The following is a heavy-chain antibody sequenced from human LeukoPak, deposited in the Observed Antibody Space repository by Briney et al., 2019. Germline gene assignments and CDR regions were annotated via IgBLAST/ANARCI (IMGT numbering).Heavy chain of an antibody. CDR3: ARGGATPMVLRY. Sequence: SETPSLTCAVYGGSFSGYYWSWIRQPPGKGLEWLGEINHSGRTNYNPCLKSRVTISVDTSKNQFPLRLNSVTAADTAVYYCARGGATPMVLRYWGHGNLVTVSS. J-gene: IGHJ4*01. V-gene: IGHV4-34*01. CDR1: GGSFSGYY. D-gene: IGHD5-18*01. CDR2: INHSGRT.